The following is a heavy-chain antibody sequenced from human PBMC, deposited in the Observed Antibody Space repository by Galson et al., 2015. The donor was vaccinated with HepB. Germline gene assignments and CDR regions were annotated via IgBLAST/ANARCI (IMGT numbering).Heavy chain of an antibody. D-gene: IGHD6-19*01. CDR2: ISAYNGNT. Sequence: SVKVSCKASGYTFTSYGISWVRQAPGQGLEWMGWISAYNGNTNYAQKLQGRVTITRDTSASTAYMELSSLRSEDTAVYYCARDTHSIQSTREWLAPGDYWGQGTLVTVSS. CDR3: ARDTHSIQSTREWLAPGDY. CDR1: GYTFTSYG. J-gene: IGHJ4*02. V-gene: IGHV1-18*04.